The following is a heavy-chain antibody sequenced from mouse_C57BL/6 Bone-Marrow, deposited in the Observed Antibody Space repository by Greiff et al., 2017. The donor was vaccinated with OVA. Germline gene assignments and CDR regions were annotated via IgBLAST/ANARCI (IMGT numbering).Heavy chain of an antibody. V-gene: IGHV1-39*01. D-gene: IGHD1-1*01. CDR3: ASYYGSSYPFAY. CDR2: INPNYGTT. CDR1: GYSFTDYN. J-gene: IGHJ3*01. Sequence: VQLKESGPELVKPGASVKISCKTSGYSFTDYNMNWVKQSNGKSLEWIGVINPNYGTTSYNQKFKGKATLTVDQSSSTAYMQLNSLTSEDSAVYYCASYYGSSYPFAYWGQGTLVTVSA.